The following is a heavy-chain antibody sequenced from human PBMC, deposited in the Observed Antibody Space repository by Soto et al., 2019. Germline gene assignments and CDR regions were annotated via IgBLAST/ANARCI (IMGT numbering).Heavy chain of an antibody. Sequence: GASVKVSCKASGYTFTSYAMRWVRQAPGQRLEWMGWINAGNGNTKYSQKFQGRVTITRDTSASTAYMELSSLRSEDTAVYYCARATINPLSKGSNSWFDPWGQGTLVTVSS. CDR2: INAGNGNT. CDR3: ARATINPLSKGSNSWFDP. D-gene: IGHD1-26*01. V-gene: IGHV1-3*01. J-gene: IGHJ5*02. CDR1: GYTFTSYA.